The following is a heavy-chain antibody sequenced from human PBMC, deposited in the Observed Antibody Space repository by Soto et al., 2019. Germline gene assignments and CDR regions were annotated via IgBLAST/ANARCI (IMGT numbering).Heavy chain of an antibody. CDR2: IIPMLPVT. CDR1: GGTFNTYT. Sequence: QVHLIQSGAEVKKPGSSVKVSCKAAGGTFNTYTLFWVRQAPGHGLEWMGRIIPMLPVTNSAQQFQGRLTLSAHKSTGTAFMELTSLTSDDTAVYYCSIGSCSAENFDVWGQGTMVTVSS. D-gene: IGHD2-2*01. V-gene: IGHV1-69*02. J-gene: IGHJ3*01. CDR3: SIGSCSAENFDV.